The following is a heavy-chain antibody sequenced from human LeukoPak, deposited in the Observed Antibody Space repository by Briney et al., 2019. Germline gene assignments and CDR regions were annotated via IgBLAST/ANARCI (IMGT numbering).Heavy chain of an antibody. CDR2: ISDSGDST. D-gene: IGHD3-10*01. V-gene: IGHV3-23*01. CDR3: TKWSGFGND. Sequence: GSPRLSFAASGFPLSSYFMTRVRQTPREGLEWVSGISDSGDSTYHAASVKGRFTISRDNSRNTLYLEMNSLRAEDTAVYYCTKWSGFGNDWGEGTLVSVSS. CDR1: GFPLSSYF. J-gene: IGHJ4*02.